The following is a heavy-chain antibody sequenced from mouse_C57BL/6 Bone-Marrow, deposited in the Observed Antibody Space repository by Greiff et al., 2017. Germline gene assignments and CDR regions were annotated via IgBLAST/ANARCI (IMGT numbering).Heavy chain of an antibody. CDR2: IDPETGGT. D-gene: IGHD1-1*01. Sequence: QVQLQQSGAELVRPGASVTLSCKASGYTFTDYEMHWVKQTPVHGLEWIGAIDPETGGTAYNQKFKGKAILTADKSSSTAYMELRSLTSEDSAVXYCTRRDYYGSSYGYFDVWGTGTTVTVSS. CDR3: TRRDYYGSSYGYFDV. J-gene: IGHJ1*03. CDR1: GYTFTDYE. V-gene: IGHV1-15*01.